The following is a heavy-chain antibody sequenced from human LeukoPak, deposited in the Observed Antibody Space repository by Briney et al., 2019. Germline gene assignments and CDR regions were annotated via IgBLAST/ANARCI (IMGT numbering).Heavy chain of an antibody. Sequence: GGSLRLSCAASGFTFSNHAMTWVRQAPGKGLEWVSGISGSGGSTFYADSVKGRFTISRDNAKNSLYLQMNSLRAEDTAVYYCARVRDGYNSGAFDIWGQGTMVTVSS. CDR3: ARVRDGYNSGAFDI. CDR2: ISGSGGST. D-gene: IGHD5-24*01. V-gene: IGHV3-21*01. CDR1: GFTFSNHA. J-gene: IGHJ3*02.